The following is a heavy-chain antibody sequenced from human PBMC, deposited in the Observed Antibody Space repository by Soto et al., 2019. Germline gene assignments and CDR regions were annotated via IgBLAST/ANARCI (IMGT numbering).Heavy chain of an antibody. CDR2: IYYSGST. J-gene: IGHJ6*02. Sequence: SETLSLTCTVSGGSISSYYWSWIRQPPGKGLEWIGYIYYSGSTNYNPSLKSRVTISVDTSKNQFSLKLSSVTAADTAVYYCARRGGSPGGNYYYYGMDVWGQGTTVTVSS. CDR3: ARRGGSPGGNYYYYGMDV. V-gene: IGHV4-59*01. CDR1: GGSISSYY. D-gene: IGHD3-16*01.